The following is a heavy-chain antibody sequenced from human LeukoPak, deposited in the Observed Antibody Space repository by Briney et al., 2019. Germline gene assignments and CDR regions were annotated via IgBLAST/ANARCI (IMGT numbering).Heavy chain of an antibody. D-gene: IGHD6-19*01. V-gene: IGHV1-24*01. Sequence: ASVKVSCKVSGYTLTELSMHWVRQAPGKGLEWMGGFDPEDGETIYAQKFQGRVTMTEDTSTDTAYMELSSLRSEDTAVYYCARVHSSGWENNWFDPWGQGTLVTVSS. CDR1: GYTLTELS. CDR3: ARVHSSGWENNWFDP. J-gene: IGHJ5*02. CDR2: FDPEDGET.